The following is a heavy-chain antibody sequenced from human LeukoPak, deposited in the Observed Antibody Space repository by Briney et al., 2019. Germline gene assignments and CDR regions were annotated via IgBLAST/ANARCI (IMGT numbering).Heavy chain of an antibody. Sequence: PGGSLRLSCAASGFTLSRYWMHWVRQAPGKGLVWVARINSDESSTYYADSVKGRFTISRDNSKNTLYLQMNSLRAEDTAVYYCASSALAVAGAFDYWGQGTLVTVSS. V-gene: IGHV3-74*01. CDR3: ASSALAVAGAFDY. J-gene: IGHJ4*02. CDR2: INSDESST. CDR1: GFTLSRYW. D-gene: IGHD6-19*01.